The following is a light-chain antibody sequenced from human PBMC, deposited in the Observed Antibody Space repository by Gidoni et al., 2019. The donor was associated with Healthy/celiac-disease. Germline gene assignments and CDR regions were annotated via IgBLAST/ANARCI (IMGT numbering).Light chain of an antibody. Sequence: EIVLKQSPATLSLSPGERATLSCRASQSVSSYLAWYQQKPGQAPRLLIYDASTRATGIPARFSGSGSETDFTLTISSLEPEDFAVYYCQQRSNWPLTFGGXTKVEIK. CDR3: QQRSNWPLT. V-gene: IGKV3-11*01. CDR1: QSVSSY. J-gene: IGKJ4*01. CDR2: DAS.